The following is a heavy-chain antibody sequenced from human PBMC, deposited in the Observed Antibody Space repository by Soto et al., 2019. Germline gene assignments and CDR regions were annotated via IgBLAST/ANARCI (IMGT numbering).Heavy chain of an antibody. J-gene: IGHJ4*02. V-gene: IGHV4-31*03. CDR3: ARDLGHGDGYNFGLDY. D-gene: IGHD5-12*01. CDR2: IYYSGST. Sequence: SETLSLTCTVSGGSISSGGYYWSWIRQHPGKGLEWIGYIYYSGSTYYNPSLKSRVTISVDTSKNQFSLKLSSVTAADTAVYYCARDLGHGDGYNFGLDYWGQGTLVTVSS. CDR1: GGSISSGGYY.